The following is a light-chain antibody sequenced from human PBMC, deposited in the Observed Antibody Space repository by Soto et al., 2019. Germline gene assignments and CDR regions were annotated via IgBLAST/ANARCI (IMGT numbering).Light chain of an antibody. CDR1: QSVLFTSNNKNY. CDR2: WAS. Sequence: DIVMTQSPDSLAVSLGERATINCESSQSVLFTSNNKNYLGWYQQKPGQTPKLLLSWASARASGVPERLTGCGSRTLFTHSITSLQAEDVAVYYCQQYYTLPLTFGGGTKVEIK. J-gene: IGKJ4*01. CDR3: QQYYTLPLT. V-gene: IGKV4-1*01.